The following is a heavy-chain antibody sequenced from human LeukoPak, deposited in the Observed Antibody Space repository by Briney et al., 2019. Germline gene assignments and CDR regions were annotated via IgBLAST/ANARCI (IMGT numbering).Heavy chain of an antibody. CDR2: ISAYNGNT. Sequence: ASVKVSCKASGYTFTRWNFSWVRQAPGQGLEWMGWISAYNGNTNYAQKLQGRVTMTTDTSTSTAYMELRSLRSDDTAVYYCARRNFDWLSLPDYWGQGTLVTVSS. V-gene: IGHV1-18*01. CDR1: GYTFTRWN. CDR3: ARRNFDWLSLPDY. J-gene: IGHJ4*02. D-gene: IGHD3-9*01.